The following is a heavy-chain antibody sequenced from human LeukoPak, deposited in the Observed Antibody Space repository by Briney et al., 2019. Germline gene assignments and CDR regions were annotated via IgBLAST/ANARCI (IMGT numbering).Heavy chain of an antibody. Sequence: GGSLRLSCAASGFTFSSYAMSWVRQAPGKGLEWVSAISGSGGSTYYADSVKGRFTISRDNSKNTLYLQMNSLRAEDTAVYYCASNPRDYDILTGLNFDYWGQGTLVTVSS. D-gene: IGHD3-9*01. J-gene: IGHJ4*02. CDR1: GFTFSSYA. CDR3: ASNPRDYDILTGLNFDY. V-gene: IGHV3-23*01. CDR2: ISGSGGST.